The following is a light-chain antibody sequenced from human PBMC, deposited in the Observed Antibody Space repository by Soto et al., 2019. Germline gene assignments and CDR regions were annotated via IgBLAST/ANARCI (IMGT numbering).Light chain of an antibody. J-gene: IGLJ1*01. CDR3: SSYTSSITLV. Sequence: QSVLTQPASVSGSPGQSITISCTGTSSDVGGYNSVSWYQQHPGKAPKLMIYEVSNRPSGVSNRFSGSKSGNTASLTISGLQAEDEADYYCSSYTSSITLVFGTGTQLTVL. CDR1: SSDVGGYNS. V-gene: IGLV2-14*01. CDR2: EVS.